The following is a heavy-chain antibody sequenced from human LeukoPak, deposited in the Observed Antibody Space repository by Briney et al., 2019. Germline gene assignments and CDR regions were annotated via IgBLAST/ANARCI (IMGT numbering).Heavy chain of an antibody. CDR2: ISSSSSYI. CDR3: ARDLGEYYDSSGYPLYL. J-gene: IGHJ3*01. Sequence: GGSLRLSCAASGFTFSSYSMNWVRQAPGKGLEWVSSISSSSSYIYYADSVKGRFTISRDNAKNSLYLQMNSLRAEDTAVYYCARDLGEYYDSSGYPLYLWGQGTMVTVSS. CDR1: GFTFSSYS. D-gene: IGHD3-22*01. V-gene: IGHV3-21*01.